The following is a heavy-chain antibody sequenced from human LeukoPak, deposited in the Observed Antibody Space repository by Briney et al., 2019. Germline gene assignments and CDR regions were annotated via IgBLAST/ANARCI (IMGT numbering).Heavy chain of an antibody. CDR3: ARDPFYGDADFDY. Sequence: GGSLRLSCAASGFTFSNYWMHWVRQAPGKALVWVSRIKSDGSSTTYADSVKGRFTVSRDNAKNMVYLQMNSLRAEDTAVYYCARDPFYGDADFDYWGQGTLVTVSS. CDR2: IKSDGSST. CDR1: GFTFSNYW. D-gene: IGHD4-17*01. V-gene: IGHV3-74*01. J-gene: IGHJ4*02.